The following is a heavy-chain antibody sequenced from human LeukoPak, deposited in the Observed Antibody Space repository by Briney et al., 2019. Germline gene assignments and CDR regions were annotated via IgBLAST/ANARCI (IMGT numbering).Heavy chain of an antibody. J-gene: IGHJ4*02. CDR3: ARSRYDSGTYALEE. D-gene: IGHD3-10*01. V-gene: IGHV4-39*01. CDR2: ISYGGST. CDR1: GGSVSSTTYY. Sequence: PSETLTLTCSVSGGSVSSTTYYWGWIRQPPGKGLEWIGSISYGGSTYYNPSLKSRFTISVDTSKNQFSLELSSVTAADTAVYFCARSRYDSGTYALEEWGQGTLVTVSS.